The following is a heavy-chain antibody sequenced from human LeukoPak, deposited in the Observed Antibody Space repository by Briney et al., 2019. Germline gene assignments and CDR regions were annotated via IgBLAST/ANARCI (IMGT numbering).Heavy chain of an antibody. Sequence: GESLKISCKGSGYSFTSYWIGWVRQMPGKGLEWMGIIYPGDSDTRYSPSFQGQVTISADKSISTAYLQWSSLKASDTAMYYCAREVIVRDDAFDIWGQGTMVTVSS. D-gene: IGHD3-22*01. V-gene: IGHV5-51*01. CDR2: IYPGDSDT. CDR1: GYSFTSYW. J-gene: IGHJ3*02. CDR3: AREVIVRDDAFDI.